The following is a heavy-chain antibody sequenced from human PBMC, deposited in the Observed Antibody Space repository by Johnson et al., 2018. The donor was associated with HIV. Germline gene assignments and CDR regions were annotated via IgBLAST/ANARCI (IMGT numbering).Heavy chain of an antibody. CDR2: IKQDGSEK. J-gene: IGHJ3*02. CDR3: SSLNPFLEWLLSSTKGAFDI. CDR1: GFTFSSYW. D-gene: IGHD3-3*01. Sequence: MLLVESGGGLIQPGRSLRLSCAASGFTFSSYWMSWVRQAPGQGLARVATIKQDGSEKYYVDSVKGRFTISRDNAKNSLYLPMNSLRAEDTAVYYCSSLNPFLEWLLSSTKGAFDIWGQGTMVSVSS. V-gene: IGHV3-7*03.